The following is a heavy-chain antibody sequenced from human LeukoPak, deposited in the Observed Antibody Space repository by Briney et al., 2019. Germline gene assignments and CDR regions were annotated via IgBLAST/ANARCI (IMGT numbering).Heavy chain of an antibody. CDR1: GFTFNNYA. J-gene: IGHJ4*02. Sequence: GGSLRLSCAASGFTFNNYAMSWVRQAPGKGLEWVSLVGHGGLTYYADSVKGRFTISRDNSKNTVYLQMNSLRAEDTGIYYCAKEKTGWSGVIDSWGQGTQVTVSS. V-gene: IGHV3-23*01. D-gene: IGHD6-19*01. CDR3: AKEKTGWSGVIDS. CDR2: VGHGGLT.